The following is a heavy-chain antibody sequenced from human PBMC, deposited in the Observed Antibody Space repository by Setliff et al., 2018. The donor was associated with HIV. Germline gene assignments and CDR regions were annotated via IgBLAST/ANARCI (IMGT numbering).Heavy chain of an antibody. J-gene: IGHJ4*02. V-gene: IGHV4-39*07. CDR3: ARGIAAAGR. CDR2: IFYSGHT. CDR1: GGSISSSSYY. D-gene: IGHD6-13*01. Sequence: SETLSLTCTVSGGSISSSSYYWGWIRQPPGKGLEWIGNIFYSGHTFYNPSLKSRVTISVDTSKNQFSLKLSSVTAADTALYYCARGIAAAGRWGQGTLVTVSS.